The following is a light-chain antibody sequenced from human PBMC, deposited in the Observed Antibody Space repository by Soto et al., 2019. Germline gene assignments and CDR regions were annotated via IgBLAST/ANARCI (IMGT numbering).Light chain of an antibody. V-gene: IGKV3-11*01. J-gene: IGKJ1*01. CDR2: QTS. CDR3: HQRQSWPRT. Sequence: EIVLTQSPATLSSFPGDRVTLSFRASQYINTRLAWYQHRPGKSPRLLIYQTSLRAAGIPARFSASGSGTDFTLTISDVQPEDFALYYCHQRQSWPRTFGQGTKVDIK. CDR1: QYINTR.